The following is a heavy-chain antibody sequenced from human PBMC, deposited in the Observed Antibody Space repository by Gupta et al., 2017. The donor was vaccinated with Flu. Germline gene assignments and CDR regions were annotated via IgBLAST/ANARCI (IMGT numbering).Heavy chain of an antibody. V-gene: IGHV3-23*01. CDR1: GFTFSNYG. D-gene: IGHD1-1*01. CDR2: ISGSGYNT. Sequence: DVQLLASGGGLAQPGESLRLSCAASGFTFSNYGMSWVRQAPGKGLEWVSIISGSGYNTYYADSVKGRFTISRDNSKSTLYLQMNSLRAEDTALYYCAKSRWDTGTYGNHFDFWGQGTLVTVSS. CDR3: AKSRWDTGTYGNHFDF. J-gene: IGHJ4*02.